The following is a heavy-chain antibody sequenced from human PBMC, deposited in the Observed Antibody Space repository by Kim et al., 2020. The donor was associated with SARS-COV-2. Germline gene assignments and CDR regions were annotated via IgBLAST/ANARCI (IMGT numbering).Heavy chain of an antibody. V-gene: IGHV4-4*02. Sequence: SETLSLTCAVSGGSISSSNWWSWVRQPPGKGLEWIGEIYHSGSTNYNPSLKSRVTISVDKSKNQFSLKLSSVTAADTAVYYCARDRRIAVAGTTRYYGMDVWGQGTTVTVSS. CDR3: ARDRRIAVAGTTRYYGMDV. D-gene: IGHD6-19*01. CDR2: IYHSGST. CDR1: GGSISSSNW. J-gene: IGHJ6*02.